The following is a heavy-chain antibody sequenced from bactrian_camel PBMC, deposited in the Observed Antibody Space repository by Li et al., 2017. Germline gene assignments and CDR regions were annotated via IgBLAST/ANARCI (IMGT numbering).Heavy chain of an antibody. Sequence: VQLVESGGGEVEAGGSQRLSCVVTDDANEFEWIGWFRPDDKGERAGVAVIDRDGRTGYDDSVKDRFTISRDVSKNTVYLQMNRLKPEETAMYYCGASRVIMTPTQSLTISSLFRFWGQGTQVTVS. CDR1: DDANEFEW. CDR3: GASRVIMTPTQSLTISSLFRF. V-gene: IGHV3S53*01. D-gene: IGHD1*01. CDR2: IDRDGRT. J-gene: IGHJ6*01.